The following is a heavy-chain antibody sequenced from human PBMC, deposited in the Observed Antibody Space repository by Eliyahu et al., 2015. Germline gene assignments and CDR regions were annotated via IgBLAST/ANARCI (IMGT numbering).Heavy chain of an antibody. D-gene: IGHD3-3*01. CDR2: ISGSGGRT. CDR1: GFXFXXYA. Sequence: EVQLVESGGGLVQPGGSLXLSCAAXGFXFXXYARNWVRXAPGKGLEWVSGISGSGGRTYYADSVKGRFTITRDNSKNTLFLQMNSLRAEDTAIYYCAKDRGRASRYHDADASPGWGQGTLVTVSS. V-gene: IGHV3-23*04. J-gene: IGHJ4*02. CDR3: AKDRGRASRYHDADASPG.